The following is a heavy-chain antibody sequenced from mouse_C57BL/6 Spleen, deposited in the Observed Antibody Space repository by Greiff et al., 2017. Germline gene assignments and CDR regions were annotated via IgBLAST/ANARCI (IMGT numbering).Heavy chain of an antibody. V-gene: IGHV5-4*01. J-gene: IGHJ2*01. CDR1: GFTFSSYA. D-gene: IGHD1-1*01. CDR2: ISDGGSYT. Sequence: EVQVVESGGGLVKPGGSLKLSCAASGFTFSSYAMSWVSQTPEKSLEWVATISDGGSYTSYPANVKGRFTISRDNAKNNLYLQMSHLKSEDTAMYYCARDYCSSSYYFDYWGQGTTLTVSS. CDR3: ARDYCSSSYYFDY.